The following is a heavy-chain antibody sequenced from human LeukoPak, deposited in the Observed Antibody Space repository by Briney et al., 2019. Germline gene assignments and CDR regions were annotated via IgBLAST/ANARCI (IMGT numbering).Heavy chain of an antibody. V-gene: IGHV3-7*04. CDR2: IKQDGSEK. Sequence: GGSLRLSCAASGFTFSTYYMSWVRQAPGKGLEWVANIKQDGSEKYYVDSVKGRFTISRDNAKTSLYLQMNSLRAEDTAVYYCARDGLRSWAFDFWGQGTMVTVSS. J-gene: IGHJ3*01. CDR3: ARDGLRSWAFDF. D-gene: IGHD3/OR15-3a*01. CDR1: GFTFSTYY.